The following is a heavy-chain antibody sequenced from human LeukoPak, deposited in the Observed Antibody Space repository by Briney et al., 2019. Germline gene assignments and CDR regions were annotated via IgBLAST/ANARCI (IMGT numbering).Heavy chain of an antibody. V-gene: IGHV4-39*07. CDR1: GGSISSSSYY. Sequence: SETLSLTCTVSGGSISSSSYYWGWIRQPPGKGLEWIGSIYYSGSTYYNPSLKSRVTISVDTSKNQFSQKLSSVTAADTAVYYCARDTDGYNEWYFDLWGRGTLVTVSS. CDR2: IYYSGST. D-gene: IGHD5-24*01. CDR3: ARDTDGYNEWYFDL. J-gene: IGHJ2*01.